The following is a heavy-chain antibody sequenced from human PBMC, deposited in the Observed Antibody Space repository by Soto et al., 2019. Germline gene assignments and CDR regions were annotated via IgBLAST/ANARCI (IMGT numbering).Heavy chain of an antibody. D-gene: IGHD4-17*01. V-gene: IGHV3-43*01. CDR1: GFTFDDYT. Sequence: DVQLVESGGVVVQPGGSLRLSCAASGFTFDDYTMHWVRQAPGKGLEWVSLISWDGGSTYYADSVKGRFTISRDNSKNSLYLQMNSLRTEDTALYYCAKDISTRDSYYYYGMDVWGQGTTVTVSS. J-gene: IGHJ6*02. CDR3: AKDISTRDSYYYYGMDV. CDR2: ISWDGGST.